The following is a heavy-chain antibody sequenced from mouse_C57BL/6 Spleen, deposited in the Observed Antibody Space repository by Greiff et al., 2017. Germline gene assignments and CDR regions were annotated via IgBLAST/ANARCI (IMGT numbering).Heavy chain of an antibody. V-gene: IGHV1-69*01. J-gene: IGHJ2*01. Sequence: QVQLQQPGAELVMPGASVKLSCKASGYTFTSYWMHWVKQRPGQGLEWIGEIDPSDSYPNYNQKFKGKSTLTVDKSSSTAYMQLSSLTSVYSTVYYCAREGTTVVAAYDFDYWGQGTALTVSS. D-gene: IGHD1-1*01. CDR1: GYTFTSYW. CDR3: AREGTTVVAAYDFDY. CDR2: IDPSDSYP.